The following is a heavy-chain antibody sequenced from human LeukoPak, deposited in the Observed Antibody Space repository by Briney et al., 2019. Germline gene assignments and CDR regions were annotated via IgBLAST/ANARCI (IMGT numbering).Heavy chain of an antibody. V-gene: IGHV4-39*01. Sequence: SETLSLTCTVSGGSISSSSYYWGWIRQPPGKGLQWIGSLYYSGSTYYNPSLKSRVTISVDTAKNQFSLKLSSVTAADTAVYYCARSRSSGWNLFDYWGQGTLVTVSS. CDR1: GGSISSSSYY. CDR2: LYYSGST. J-gene: IGHJ4*02. D-gene: IGHD6-19*01. CDR3: ARSRSSGWNLFDY.